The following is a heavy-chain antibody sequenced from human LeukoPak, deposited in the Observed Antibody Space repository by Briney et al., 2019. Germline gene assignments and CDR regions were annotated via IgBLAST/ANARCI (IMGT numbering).Heavy chain of an antibody. V-gene: IGHV4-34*01. CDR1: GGSFSGYY. CDR3: GSVLRYFDWVPRV. Sequence: SETLSLTCAVYGGSFSGYYWSWIRQPPGKGLEWIGEINHSGSTNYNPSLKSRVTISVDTSKNQFSLKLSSVTAADTAVYYCGSVLRYFDWVPRVWGQGTLVTVSS. J-gene: IGHJ4*02. CDR2: INHSGST. D-gene: IGHD3-9*01.